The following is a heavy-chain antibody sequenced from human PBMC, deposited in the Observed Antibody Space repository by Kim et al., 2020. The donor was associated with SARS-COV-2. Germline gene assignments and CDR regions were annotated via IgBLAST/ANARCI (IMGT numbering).Heavy chain of an antibody. CDR1: GGSFSGYY. Sequence: SETLSLTCAVYGGSFSGYYWSWIRQSPGKGLQWIGEVHHRGGTNYNASLKSRVTVSVDTSKNQFSLKVISVTAADTAVYYCARRFCTEAHCYGYDVWGLGTVVTVSP. D-gene: IGHD2-8*02. CDR2: VHHRGGT. J-gene: IGHJ3*01. CDR3: ARRFCTEAHCYGYDV. V-gene: IGHV4-34*01.